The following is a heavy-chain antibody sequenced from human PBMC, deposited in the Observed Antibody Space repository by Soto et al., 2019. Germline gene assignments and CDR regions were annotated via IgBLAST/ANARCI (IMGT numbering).Heavy chain of an antibody. D-gene: IGHD6-13*01. CDR2: IYYSGST. CDR1: GGSISSYY. CDR3: ERGYSSSWYYRDY. Sequence: ASETPSLTCTVSGGSISSYYWSWIRQPPGKGLEWIGYIYYSGSTNYNPSLKSRDNISVDTSKNQFSLKLSSVTAADTAVYYCERGYSSSWYYRDYWGQGTLVTVSS. J-gene: IGHJ4*01. V-gene: IGHV4-59*01.